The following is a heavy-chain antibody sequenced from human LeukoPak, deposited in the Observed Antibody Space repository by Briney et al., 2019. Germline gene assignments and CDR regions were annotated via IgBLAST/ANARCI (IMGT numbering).Heavy chain of an antibody. CDR1: GGTFSSYT. J-gene: IGHJ4*02. CDR2: IIPILGIA. V-gene: IGHV1-69*02. CDR3: ARIDSGSYYDLASDY. Sequence: GSSVKVSCKASGGTFSSYTISWVRQAPGQGLEWMGRIIPILGIANYAQKIQGRVTITADKSTSTAYMELSSLRSEDTAVYYCARIDSGSYYDLASDYWGQGTLVTVSS. D-gene: IGHD1-26*01.